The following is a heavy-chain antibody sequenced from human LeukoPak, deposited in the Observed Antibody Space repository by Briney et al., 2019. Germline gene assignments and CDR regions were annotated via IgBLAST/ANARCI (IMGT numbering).Heavy chain of an antibody. V-gene: IGHV4-59*01. CDR3: ARGHRSGSFKRPTYYFDY. Sequence: SETLSLTCTVSGGSISSYYWSWIRQPPGKGLEWIGYIYYSGSTNYNPSLKSRVTISVDTSKNQFSLKLSSVTAADTAVYYCARGHRSGSFKRPTYYFDYWGQGTLVTVSS. CDR2: IYYSGST. D-gene: IGHD3-10*01. CDR1: GGSISSYY. J-gene: IGHJ4*02.